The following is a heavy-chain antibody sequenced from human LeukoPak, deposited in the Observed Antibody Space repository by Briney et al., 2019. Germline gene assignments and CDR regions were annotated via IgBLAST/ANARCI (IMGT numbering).Heavy chain of an antibody. Sequence: KPSETLSLTCTVSGGSLSSSGYYWGWIRQPPGKGLEWIGSIYYSGSTYYNPSLKSRVTISVDTSKNQFSLKLSSVTAADTAVYYCARYKYYDSSDYYNAFDIWGQGTMVTVSS. V-gene: IGHV4-39*01. D-gene: IGHD3-22*01. CDR3: ARYKYYDSSDYYNAFDI. J-gene: IGHJ3*02. CDR1: GGSLSSSGYY. CDR2: IYYSGST.